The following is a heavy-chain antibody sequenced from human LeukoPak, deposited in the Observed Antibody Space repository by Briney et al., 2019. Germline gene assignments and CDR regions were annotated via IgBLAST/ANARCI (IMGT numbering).Heavy chain of an antibody. CDR1: GYTFTSYG. J-gene: IGHJ4*02. CDR3: ARNTRKYSGYDYAY. V-gene: IGHV1-18*01. D-gene: IGHD5-12*01. CDR2: FSAYNGNT. Sequence: ASVKVSCKASGYTFTSYGISWVRQAPGQGLEWMGWFSAYNGNTNYAQKLQGRVTMTTDTSTSTAYMELRSLRSDDTAVYYCARNTRKYSGYDYAYWGQGTLVTASS.